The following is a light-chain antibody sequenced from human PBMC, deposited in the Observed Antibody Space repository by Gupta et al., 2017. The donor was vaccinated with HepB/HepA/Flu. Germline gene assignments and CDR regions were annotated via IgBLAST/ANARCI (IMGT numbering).Light chain of an antibody. J-gene: IGKJ1*01. V-gene: IGKV3-20*01. Sequence: EIVLTPSPGTLSLSPGERATLSCRASQSVSGTSLAWYQQKPGQAPRLLIYAASSRATGIPDRVSGSGSGTDFTLTISRLEPGEFSVYYCQQYGRSLTFGQGTKVEIK. CDR3: QQYGRSLT. CDR1: QSVSGTS. CDR2: AAS.